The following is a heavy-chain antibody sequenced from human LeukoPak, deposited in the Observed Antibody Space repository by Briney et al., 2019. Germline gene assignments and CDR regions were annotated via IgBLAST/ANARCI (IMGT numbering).Heavy chain of an antibody. CDR1: GFTFSSYA. CDR2: VSGSGGRT. V-gene: IGHV3-23*01. D-gene: IGHD6-6*01. CDR3: AKAAQVAGRPNLGGHFDY. Sequence: GGSLRLSCAASGFTFSSYAMSWVRQAPGKGLEWVSAVSGSGGRTYYAESVKGRFTISRDNNENTLYLQMNSLRAEDTAVYYCAKAAQVAGRPNLGGHFDYWGQGTLVTVSS. J-gene: IGHJ4*02.